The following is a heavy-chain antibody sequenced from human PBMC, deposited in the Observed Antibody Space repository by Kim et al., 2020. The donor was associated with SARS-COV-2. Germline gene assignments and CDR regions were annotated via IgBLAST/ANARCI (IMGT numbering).Heavy chain of an antibody. V-gene: IGHV3-23*01. D-gene: IGHD2-15*01. Sequence: GGSLRLSCAASGFPFRSYAMTWVRQAPGKGLEWVATINDGDGYTNLADSVKGRFTISRDNSRNTLFLQMSSLRAEDTAVYYCAKELVVKSQILGYYNGMDVWGQGPTVTSP. CDR1: GFPFRSYA. J-gene: IGHJ6*02. CDR3: AKELVVKSQILGYYNGMDV. CDR2: INDGDGYT.